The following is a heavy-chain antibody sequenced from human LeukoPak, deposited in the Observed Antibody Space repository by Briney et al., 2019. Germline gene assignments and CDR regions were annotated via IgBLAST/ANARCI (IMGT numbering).Heavy chain of an antibody. CDR2: IWYDGSNK. V-gene: IGHV3-33*01. Sequence: GGSLRLSCAASGFTFSSYGMHWVRQAPGKGLEWVAVIWYDGSNKYYADSVKGRFTISRDNSKNTLYLQMNSLRAEDTAVYCCARGSYYYDSSGYLDYWGQGTLVTVSS. D-gene: IGHD3-22*01. CDR3: ARGSYYYDSSGYLDY. CDR1: GFTFSSYG. J-gene: IGHJ4*02.